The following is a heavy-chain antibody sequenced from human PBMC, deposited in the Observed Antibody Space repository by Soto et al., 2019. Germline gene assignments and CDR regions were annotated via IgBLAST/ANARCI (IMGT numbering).Heavy chain of an antibody. V-gene: IGHV3-30-3*01. Sequence: QVPLVESGGGVVQHGRSVRLSCEASGFIFSGYAMHWVRQAPGKGLEWVAGISYDGSNKYYADSVKGRFIISRDESKNTLYLQMNSLRPEDTAVYYCARGGGGYYYYGMDVWGQGTTVTVAS. CDR1: GFIFSGYA. CDR2: ISYDGSNK. CDR3: ARGGGGYYYYGMDV. J-gene: IGHJ6*02. D-gene: IGHD2-15*01.